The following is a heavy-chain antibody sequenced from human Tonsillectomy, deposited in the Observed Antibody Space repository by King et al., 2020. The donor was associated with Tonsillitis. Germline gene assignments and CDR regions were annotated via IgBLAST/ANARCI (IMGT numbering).Heavy chain of an antibody. CDR3: ARSGYSGYEIWPLWYFDL. CDR2: ITSSSSTI. CDR1: GFTFSTYS. J-gene: IGHJ2*01. V-gene: IGHV3-48*01. D-gene: IGHD5-12*01. Sequence: DVQLVESGGGLVQPGGSLRLSCAASGFTFSTYSMNWVRQAPGKGLEWVSYITSSSSTIYYADSVKGRFTISRDNANNSLYLQMNSLRAEDTAVYYCARSGYSGYEIWPLWYFDLWGRGTLVTVSS.